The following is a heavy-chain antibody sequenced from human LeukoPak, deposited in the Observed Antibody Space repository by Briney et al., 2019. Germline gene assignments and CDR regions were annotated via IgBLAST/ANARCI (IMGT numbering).Heavy chain of an antibody. D-gene: IGHD5-24*01. CDR2: ISSSSSYI. CDR3: ARYGLAYWFDP. J-gene: IGHJ5*02. Sequence: PGGSLRLSCAASGFTFSSYSMNWVRQAPGKGMEWVSYISSSSSYIYYADSVKGRFTISRDNDKNSVYMQMNRQRAEETAVYYCARYGLAYWFDPWGQGTLVTVSS. CDR1: GFTFSSYS. V-gene: IGHV3-21*01.